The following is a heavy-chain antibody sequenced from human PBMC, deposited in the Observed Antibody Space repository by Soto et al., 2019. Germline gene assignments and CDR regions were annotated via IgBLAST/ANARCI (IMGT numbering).Heavy chain of an antibody. J-gene: IGHJ5*01. V-gene: IGHV2-26*01. D-gene: IGHD3-22*01. Sequence: QVTLKESGPVLVKPTATLTLTCLVSGFSLRNIRMGVTWIRQPPGKALEWLAHIFSDDEKSYSTSLKNRLAISKDTTKRQVVLTMTHMEPGDTATYYCARIRGTYYNNSCSYRETWFDSWGQGILVTVSS. CDR1: GFSLRNIRMG. CDR3: ARIRGTYYNNSCSYRETWFDS. CDR2: IFSDDEK.